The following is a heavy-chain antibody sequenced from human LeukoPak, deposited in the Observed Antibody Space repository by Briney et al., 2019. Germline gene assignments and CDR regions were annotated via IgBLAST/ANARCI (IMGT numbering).Heavy chain of an antibody. V-gene: IGHV1-69*05. D-gene: IGHD6-13*01. Sequence: ASVKVSCKTSGGTFSNFATSWVRQAPGQGLEWVGGIIPILGTSNSAEKFQGRLTVTTDEFTGTAYMDLTTLRSEDTAIYYCVTDLADATYGFDIWGQGTMVTVSS. J-gene: IGHJ3*02. CDR3: VTDLADATYGFDI. CDR2: IIPILGTS. CDR1: GGTFSNFA.